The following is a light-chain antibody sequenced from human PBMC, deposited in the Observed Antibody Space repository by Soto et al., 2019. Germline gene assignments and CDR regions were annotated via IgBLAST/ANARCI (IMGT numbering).Light chain of an antibody. Sequence: IVMTKSPATLSVSPGERATLSCRASQSVSSNLAWYQRRPGQAPRLLIYGASTRATGIPARFSGSGSGTEFSLTISSLQPEDFAVYYCQQYTNWPPWTFGQGTKVEIK. J-gene: IGKJ1*01. V-gene: IGKV3-15*01. CDR2: GAS. CDR3: QQYTNWPPWT. CDR1: QSVSSN.